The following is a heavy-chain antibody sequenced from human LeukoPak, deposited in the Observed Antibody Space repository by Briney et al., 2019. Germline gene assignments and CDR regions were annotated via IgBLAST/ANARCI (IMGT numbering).Heavy chain of an antibody. V-gene: IGHV4-4*02. Sequence: PSETLSFTCAVSGASIISPYWLTWVRQPPGKGLEWVGEIYHDGNTNYNPSLKSRLSVSLDKSRNQFSLKLSFVTAADTAVYYCVRTPRDWGQGILVTVSS. D-gene: IGHD2-21*01. CDR3: VRTPRD. CDR1: GASIISPYW. CDR2: IYHDGNT. J-gene: IGHJ4*02.